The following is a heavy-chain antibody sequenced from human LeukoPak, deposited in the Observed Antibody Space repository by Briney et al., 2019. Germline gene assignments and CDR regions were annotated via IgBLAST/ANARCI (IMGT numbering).Heavy chain of an antibody. V-gene: IGHV4-59*01. D-gene: IGHD3-10*01. J-gene: IGHJ5*02. CDR1: GGSIGTYY. Sequence: PSETLSLTCTVSGGSIGTYYWSWIRQPPGKGLEWIGYIYHSGDTKYNPSLKSRVTISVDTSKNQFSLRLRSVTAADTAVYYCARGGYYGSGNDFRFDPWGQGTLVTVSS. CDR3: ARGGYYGSGNDFRFDP. CDR2: IYHSGDT.